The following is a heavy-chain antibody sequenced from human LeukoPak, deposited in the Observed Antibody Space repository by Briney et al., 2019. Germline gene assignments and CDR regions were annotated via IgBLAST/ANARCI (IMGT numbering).Heavy chain of an antibody. D-gene: IGHD1-26*01. CDR2: TSYDGSNK. Sequence: GGSLRLSCAASGFTFSSYAMHWVRQAPGKGLEWVAVTSYDGSNKYYADSVKARFTISRDNSKNTLYLQMNSLSADDTAVYYCARDKLRGSAGNYYYMDVWGKGTTVTVSS. CDR1: GFTFSSYA. V-gene: IGHV3-30*04. CDR3: ARDKLRGSAGNYYYMDV. J-gene: IGHJ6*03.